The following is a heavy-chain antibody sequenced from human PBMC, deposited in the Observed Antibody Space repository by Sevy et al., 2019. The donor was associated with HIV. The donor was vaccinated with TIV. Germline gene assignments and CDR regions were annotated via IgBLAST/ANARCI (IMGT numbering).Heavy chain of an antibody. Sequence: SQTLSLTCAISGDSVSSNSAAWNWIRQSPSRGLEWLGRPYYRAKWYNDYALSVKSRITINPDTSKSQFFRQLNSVTPEGPAVYYCARDGGDIVATIYYFDYWGQGTLVTVSS. CDR3: ARDGGDIVATIYYFDY. CDR1: GDSVSSNSAA. D-gene: IGHD5-12*01. J-gene: IGHJ4*02. CDR2: PYYRAKWYN. V-gene: IGHV6-1*01.